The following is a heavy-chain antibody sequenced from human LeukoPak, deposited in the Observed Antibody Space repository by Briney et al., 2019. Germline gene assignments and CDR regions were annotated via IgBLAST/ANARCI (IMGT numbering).Heavy chain of an antibody. J-gene: IGHJ3*02. CDR2: LYYSGST. D-gene: IGHD4-17*01. CDR3: ARGVYGDYHDAFDI. V-gene: IGHV4-30-4*07. CDR1: GDSISRGTYS. Sequence: PSETLSLTCAVSGDSISRGTYSWSWLRQPPGKGLEWIAYLYYSGSTYYNPSLKSRVTISVDTSKNQFSLKLSSVTAADTAVYYCARGVYGDYHDAFDIWGQGTMVTVSS.